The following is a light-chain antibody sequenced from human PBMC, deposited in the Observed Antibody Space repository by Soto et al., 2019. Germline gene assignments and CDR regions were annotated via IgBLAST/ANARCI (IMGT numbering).Light chain of an antibody. CDR2: GAS. V-gene: IGKV1-17*01. J-gene: IGKJ4*01. Sequence: DIQMTQSPSSLSASVGDRVTITCRTSQSIRNDLGWYQQKPGKAPKRLMYGASALQSGVPSRFXDSGSGTEFTLTISSLQPEDFANYYCLHQNSYLALSFGGGTRVEIK. CDR3: LHQNSYLALS. CDR1: QSIRND.